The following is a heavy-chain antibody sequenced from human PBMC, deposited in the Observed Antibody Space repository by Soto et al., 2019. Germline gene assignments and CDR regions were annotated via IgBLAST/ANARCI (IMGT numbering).Heavy chain of an antibody. CDR1: GYTFTSYG. J-gene: IGHJ6*02. D-gene: IGHD3-10*01. V-gene: IGHV1-18*01. Sequence: ASVKVSCKASGYTFTSYGISWVRQAPGQGLEWMGWISAYNGNTNYAQKLQGRVTMTTDTSTSTAYMELRSLRSDDTAVYYWARDQEWFGELLSPYGMDVWGQGTTVTVSS. CDR3: ARDQEWFGELLSPYGMDV. CDR2: ISAYNGNT.